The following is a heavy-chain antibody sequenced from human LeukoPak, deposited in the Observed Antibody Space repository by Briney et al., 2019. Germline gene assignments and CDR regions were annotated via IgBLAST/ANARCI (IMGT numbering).Heavy chain of an antibody. CDR1: GFTFSGYG. CDR3: AKRIEYSSSSAYFDY. V-gene: IGHV3-23*01. J-gene: IGHJ4*02. Sequence: GGSLRLSCAASGFTFSGYGMTWVRQAPGKGLEWVSSISDSGGDTYYADSVKGRFTISRDNFMNALYLEMNTLRAEDTAVYYCAKRIEYSSSSAYFDYWGPGTLVTVSS. D-gene: IGHD6-6*01. CDR2: ISDSGGDT.